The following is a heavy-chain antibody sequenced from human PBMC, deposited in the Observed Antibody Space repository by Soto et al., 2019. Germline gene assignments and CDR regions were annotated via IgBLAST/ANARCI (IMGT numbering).Heavy chain of an antibody. CDR1: GFIFSEYA. Sequence: GGSLRLSGTPSGFIFSEYAMSWVRQAPGKGLEWVSSIGGPGDDTYYADYVKGRFTISRDNSKNTLYLQMNSLRGDDTAIYYCAKDRMSRNSVWDPFDVWGQGTMVTVSS. J-gene: IGHJ3*01. CDR3: AKDRMSRNSVWDPFDV. V-gene: IGHV3-23*01. CDR2: IGGPGDDT. D-gene: IGHD4-4*01.